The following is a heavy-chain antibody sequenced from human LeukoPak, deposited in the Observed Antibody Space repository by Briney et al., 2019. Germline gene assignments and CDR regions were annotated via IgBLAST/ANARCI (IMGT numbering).Heavy chain of an antibody. CDR1: GFTFSSYA. Sequence: GGSLRLSCAASGFTFSSYAMHWVRQAPGKGLEWVAVISYDGSNKYYADSVKGRFTISRDNSKNTLYLQMNSLRAEEMVVYYCVRGLYHYDSSGRLGAFDIWGQGTMVTVSS. J-gene: IGHJ3*02. V-gene: IGHV3-30-3*01. D-gene: IGHD3-22*01. CDR3: VRGLYHYDSSGRLGAFDI. CDR2: ISYDGSNK.